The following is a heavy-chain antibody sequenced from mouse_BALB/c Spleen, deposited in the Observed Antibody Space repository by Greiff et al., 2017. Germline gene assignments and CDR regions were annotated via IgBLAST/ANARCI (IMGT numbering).Heavy chain of an antibody. D-gene: IGHD2-1*01. CDR1: GFTFSSFG. CDR2: ISSGSSTI. Sequence: EVKLVESGGGLVQPGGSRKLSCAASGFTFSSFGMHWVRQAPEKGLEWVAYISSGSSTIYYADTVKGRFTISRDNPKNTLFLQMTSLRSEDTAMYYCARRDGNYVRYYAMDYWGQGTSVTVS. CDR3: ARRDGNYVRYYAMDY. J-gene: IGHJ4*01. V-gene: IGHV5-17*02.